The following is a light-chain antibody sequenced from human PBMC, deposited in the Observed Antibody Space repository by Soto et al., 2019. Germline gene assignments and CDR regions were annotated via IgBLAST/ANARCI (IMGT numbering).Light chain of an antibody. CDR3: QQYDNWPLT. Sequence: EIVLTQSPATLSVSPGERATLSCRASESISSKLAWYQQKPGQAPRLVIYGASTRATGISARFSGSGSGTEFTLTISSLQSEDFAVYYCQQYDNWPLTFGGGTKVEI. CDR1: ESISSK. CDR2: GAS. V-gene: IGKV3-15*01. J-gene: IGKJ4*01.